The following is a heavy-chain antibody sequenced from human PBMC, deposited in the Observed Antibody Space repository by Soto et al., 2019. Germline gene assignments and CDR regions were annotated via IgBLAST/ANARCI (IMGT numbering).Heavy chain of an antibody. CDR2: LYWDGDK. J-gene: IGHJ5*02. CDR3: AHRTTMTVFGLIIDNGIWFDP. V-gene: IGHV2-5*02. D-gene: IGHD3-22*01. CDR1: VLSLSTSGAA. Sequence: QINLIQSGPTLVKPTQPLTLTCTFSVLSLSTSGAAVGWVRQPPGRALEWLALLYWDGDKRYNASLGNRLTITKDTSMNQVVLTLTNVDPADTATYYCAHRTTMTVFGLIIDNGIWFDPWGQGTRVIVSS.